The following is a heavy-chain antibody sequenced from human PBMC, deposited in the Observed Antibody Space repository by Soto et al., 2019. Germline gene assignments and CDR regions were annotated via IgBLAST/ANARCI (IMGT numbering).Heavy chain of an antibody. CDR1: GVHINNNY. CDR2: IYYTGRT. D-gene: IGHD6-25*01. Sequence: SETLSLTCNVSGVHINNNYWTWIRQPPGKRLEWIGAIYYTGRTTYNHSLRSRVTFSVDTFKNQFSMCLTSVFAADTVVYCCAKVVSGGHLDYWGQGALVTVSS. CDR3: AKVVSGGHLDY. V-gene: IGHV4-59*01. J-gene: IGHJ4*02.